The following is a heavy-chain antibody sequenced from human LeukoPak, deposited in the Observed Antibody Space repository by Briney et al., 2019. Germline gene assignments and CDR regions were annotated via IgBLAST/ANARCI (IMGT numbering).Heavy chain of an antibody. CDR2: IKQDGSEK. Sequence: PGGSLRLSCAASGFSVSDYWMTWVRQAPWKGLEWVANIKQDGSEKTYVDSVKGRFTISRDNAKNSLYLQMNSLRVEDTAMYYCVRDGGTDWYDPWGQGTLVTVFS. D-gene: IGHD3-16*01. J-gene: IGHJ5*02. V-gene: IGHV3-7*01. CDR3: VRDGGTDWYDP. CDR1: GFSVSDYW.